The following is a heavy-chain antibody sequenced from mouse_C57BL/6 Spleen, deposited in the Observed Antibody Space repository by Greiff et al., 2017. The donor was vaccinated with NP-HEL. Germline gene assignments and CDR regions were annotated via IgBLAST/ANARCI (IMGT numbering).Heavy chain of an antibody. CDR2: IYPGDGDT. Sequence: VQLQQSGAELVKPGASVKISCKASGYAFSSYWMNWVKQRPGKGLEWIGQIYPGDGDTNYNGKFEGKATLTADKSSSTAYMQLSSLTSEDSAVYFCARGGSPHLAWFAYWGQGTLVTVSA. J-gene: IGHJ3*01. CDR1: GYAFSSYW. V-gene: IGHV1-80*01. CDR3: ARGGSPHLAWFAY.